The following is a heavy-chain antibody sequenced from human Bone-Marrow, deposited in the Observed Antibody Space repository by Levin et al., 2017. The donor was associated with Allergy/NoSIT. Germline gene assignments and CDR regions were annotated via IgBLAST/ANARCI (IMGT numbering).Heavy chain of an antibody. V-gene: IGHV4-38-2*02. CDR3: VRGVDS. J-gene: IGHJ4*02. CDR2: FYYNGRP. CDR1: GYSISSGYH. Sequence: SQTLSLTCTVSGYSISSGYHWGWIRQPPGKGLEWIGNFYYNGRPFYSPSLTSRVTISRDTSKNQFSLKLNSVTAADTAVYYCVRGVDSWGQGTLVTVSS.